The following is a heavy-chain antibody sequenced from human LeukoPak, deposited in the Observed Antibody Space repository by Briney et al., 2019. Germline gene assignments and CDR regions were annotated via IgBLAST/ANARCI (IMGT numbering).Heavy chain of an antibody. D-gene: IGHD3-22*01. Sequence: ASVKVSCKVSGYTLTELSMHWVRQAPGKGREWMGGFDPEDGETIYAQQFQGRVTMTEDTSTDTAFMELSSLRSEDTAVYYCATRYDSSGYYWVTYFQHWGQGTLVTVSS. CDR1: GYTLTELS. CDR3: ATRYDSSGYYWVTYFQH. CDR2: FDPEDGET. V-gene: IGHV1-24*01. J-gene: IGHJ1*01.